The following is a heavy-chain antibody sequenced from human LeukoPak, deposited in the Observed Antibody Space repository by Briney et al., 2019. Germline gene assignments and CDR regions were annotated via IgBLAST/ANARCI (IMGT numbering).Heavy chain of an antibody. CDR2: ISAYNGNT. J-gene: IGHJ5*02. V-gene: IGHV1-18*01. Sequence: ASVKVSCKASGYTFTSYGISWVRQAPGQGLEWMGWISAYNGNTNYAQKLQGRVTMTTDTSTSIAYMELRSLRSDDTAVYYCARVDTAMVRGGWFDPWGQGTLVTVSS. CDR3: ARVDTAMVRGGWFDP. CDR1: GYTFTSYG. D-gene: IGHD5-18*01.